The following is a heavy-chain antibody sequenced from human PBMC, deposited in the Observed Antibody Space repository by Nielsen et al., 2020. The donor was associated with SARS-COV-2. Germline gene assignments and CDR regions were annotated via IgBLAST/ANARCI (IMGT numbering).Heavy chain of an antibody. CDR3: TTDDEGSGTDAFDI. D-gene: IGHD2-15*01. V-gene: IGHV3-23*01. Sequence: GESLKISCAASGFTFSSYAMTWVRQAPGKGLEWVSIISGSGGSTYYADSVKGRFTISRDNSKNTLYLQMNSLRAEDTAVYYCTTDDEGSGTDAFDIWGQGTMVTVSS. J-gene: IGHJ3*02. CDR1: GFTFSSYA. CDR2: ISGSGGST.